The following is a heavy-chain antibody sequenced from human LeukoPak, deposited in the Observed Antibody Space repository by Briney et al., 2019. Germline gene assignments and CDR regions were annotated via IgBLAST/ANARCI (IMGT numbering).Heavy chain of an antibody. CDR1: GFTFSSYA. CDR2: ISGSGGST. D-gene: IGHD3-22*01. Sequence: GSLRLSCAASGFTFSSYAMSWVRQAPGKGLEWVSAISGSGGSTYYADSVKGRFTISRDNSKNTLYLQMNSLRAEDTAVYYCAKVPGGMIVVVDAYFDYWGQGTLVTVSS. CDR3: AKVPGGMIVVVDAYFDY. V-gene: IGHV3-23*01. J-gene: IGHJ4*02.